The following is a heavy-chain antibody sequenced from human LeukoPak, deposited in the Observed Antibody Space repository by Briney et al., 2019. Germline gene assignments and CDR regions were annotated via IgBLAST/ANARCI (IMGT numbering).Heavy chain of an antibody. Sequence: PSETLSLTCTVSGGSISTSSYYWGWIRQPPGKGLECIGNIYYSGSTYYNPSLKSRVTISVDTSKNQFSLKLSSVTAADTAVYYCARASPRDTAMVHAEYFQHWGQGTLVTVSS. CDR1: GGSISTSSYY. V-gene: IGHV4-39*07. D-gene: IGHD5-18*01. CDR2: IYYSGST. J-gene: IGHJ1*01. CDR3: ARASPRDTAMVHAEYFQH.